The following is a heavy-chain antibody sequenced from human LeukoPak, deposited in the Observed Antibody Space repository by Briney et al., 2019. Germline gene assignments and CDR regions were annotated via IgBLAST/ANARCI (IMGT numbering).Heavy chain of an antibody. J-gene: IGHJ3*02. CDR3: ASHLIVVVPAATYAGTITGAFDI. Sequence: SETLSLTCTVSGGSISSYYWSWIRQPPGKGLEWIGYIYYSGSTNYNPSLKSRVTISVDTSKNQFSLKLSSVTAADTAVYYCASHLIVVVPAATYAGTITGAFDIWGQGTMVTVSS. D-gene: IGHD2-2*01. CDR1: GGSISSYY. V-gene: IGHV4-59*08. CDR2: IYYSGST.